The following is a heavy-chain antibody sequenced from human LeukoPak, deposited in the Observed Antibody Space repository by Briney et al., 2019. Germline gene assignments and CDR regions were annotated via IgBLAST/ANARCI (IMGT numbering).Heavy chain of an antibody. D-gene: IGHD5-12*01. V-gene: IGHV1-18*04. Sequence: ASVKVPCKASGYTFTSYGISWVRQAPGQGLEWMGWISAYNGNTNYAQKLQGRVTMTTDTSTSTAYMELRSLRSDDTAVYYCARDSLGVATHDDDYWGQGTLVTVSS. CDR2: ISAYNGNT. CDR1: GYTFTSYG. J-gene: IGHJ4*02. CDR3: ARDSLGVATHDDDY.